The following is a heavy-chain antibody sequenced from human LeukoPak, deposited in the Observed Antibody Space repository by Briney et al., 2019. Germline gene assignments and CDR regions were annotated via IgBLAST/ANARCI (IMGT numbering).Heavy chain of an antibody. Sequence: ASVKVSCKASGYTFTSYDINWVRQATGQGLEWKGWMNPSSGHTGYEQKFQGRVTMTRDTSISTAYMELRNLRSVDTAVYYCARGGRGGYYGSGSYKYWGQGTLVTVSS. CDR1: GYTFTSYD. D-gene: IGHD3-10*01. CDR3: ARGGRGGYYGSGSYKY. V-gene: IGHV1-8*01. CDR2: MNPSSGHT. J-gene: IGHJ4*02.